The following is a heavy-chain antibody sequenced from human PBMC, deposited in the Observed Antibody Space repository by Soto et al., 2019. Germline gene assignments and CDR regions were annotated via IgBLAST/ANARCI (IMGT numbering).Heavy chain of an antibody. CDR1: GFTFSYFA. CDR3: ARDRGESCGGGCFSNYLDH. J-gene: IGHJ4*02. V-gene: IGHV3-33*01. D-gene: IGHD2-21*02. CDR2: IWADGSTK. Sequence: QVQLVESGGGMVQPGRSLRLSCEASGFTFSYFAMHWVRQAPGKGLEWVAVIWADGSTKYYADSVKGRFTISRDNSEKTLFLQMNSLRDEDTAIYFCARDRGESCGGGCFSNYLDHWGQGTLVTVSS.